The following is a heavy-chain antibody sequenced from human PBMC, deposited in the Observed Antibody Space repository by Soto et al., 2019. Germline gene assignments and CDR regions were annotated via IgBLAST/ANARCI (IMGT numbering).Heavy chain of an antibody. CDR1: GYSFTSYW. Sequence: GESLKISCKGSGYSFTSYWIGLVRQMPGKGLEWMGIIYPGDSYTRYSPTFQGQVTISADKAISTACLQWSSLKASDTAMYYCAREEYGALNPTRFDYWGQGTLVTVSS. CDR2: IYPGDSYT. D-gene: IGHD4-17*01. CDR3: AREEYGALNPTRFDY. J-gene: IGHJ4*02. V-gene: IGHV5-51*01.